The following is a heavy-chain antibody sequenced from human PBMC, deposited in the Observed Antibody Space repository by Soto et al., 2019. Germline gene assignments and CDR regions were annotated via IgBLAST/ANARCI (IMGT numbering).Heavy chain of an antibody. D-gene: IGHD2-2*01. CDR3: ARGGLVVPAASPAEPRSAVGWFDP. V-gene: IGHV4-34*01. J-gene: IGHJ5*02. CDR2: VNHSGRT. Sequence: QLQLQQWGAGLLKPSETLSLTCGVYGGSFSGYYWSWIRQSPGRGLGWMGEVNHSGRTNNNQSLKWRFTLSVDTYKNEFSLKLSSVTAADTAVYYCARGGLVVPAASPAEPRSAVGWFDPWGQGTLVTVSS. CDR1: GGSFSGYY.